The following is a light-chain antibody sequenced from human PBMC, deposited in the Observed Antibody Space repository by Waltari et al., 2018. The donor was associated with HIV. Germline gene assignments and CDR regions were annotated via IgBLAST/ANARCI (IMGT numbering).Light chain of an antibody. CDR1: SRDVGAYAR. J-gene: IGLJ1*01. V-gene: IGLV2-18*02. Sequence: QSALTQPPSVSGSPGQSVTIPCTGTSRDVGAYARISWYHQPPGTAPKLMIYEVIYRPSGVPDRFSGSKSGNTASLTISGLQAEDEGDYYCSSYTSSNIYVFGTATTVTVL. CDR2: EVI. CDR3: SSYTSSNIYV.